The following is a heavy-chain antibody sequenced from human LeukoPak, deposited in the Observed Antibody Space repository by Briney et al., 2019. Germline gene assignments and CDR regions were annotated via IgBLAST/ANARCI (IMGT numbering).Heavy chain of an antibody. J-gene: IGHJ2*01. Sequence: SETLSLTCTVSGGSISSSSYYWGWIRQPPGKGLEWIGSIYYSGSTYYNPSLKSRVTISVDTSKNQFSLKLSSVTAADTAVYYCASPGKTTPYWYFDLWGRGTLVTVSS. CDR3: ASPGKTTPYWYFDL. D-gene: IGHD1-14*01. CDR1: GGSISSSSYY. CDR2: IYYSGST. V-gene: IGHV4-39*01.